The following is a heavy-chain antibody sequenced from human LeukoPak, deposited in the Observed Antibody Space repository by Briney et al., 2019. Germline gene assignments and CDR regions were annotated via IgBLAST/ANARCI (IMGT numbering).Heavy chain of an antibody. CDR2: IRFTGSYI. CDR1: GFTFSHYS. Sequence: GGSLRLSCVASGFTFSHYSMNWVRQAPGKGLEWVSSIRFTGSYIYYADSVKGRFTISRDDAKNLLSLQMISLRAEDTAVYYCAGLYPYGSGWYYFDYWGQGTLVTVSS. CDR3: AGLYPYGSGWYYFDY. D-gene: IGHD6-19*01. V-gene: IGHV3-21*04. J-gene: IGHJ4*02.